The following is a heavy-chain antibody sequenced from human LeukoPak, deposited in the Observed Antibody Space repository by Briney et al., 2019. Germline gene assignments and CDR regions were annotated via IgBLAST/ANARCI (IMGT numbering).Heavy chain of an antibody. J-gene: IGHJ4*02. V-gene: IGHV4-34*01. CDR2: INHSGST. CDR3: ARDSTTGFDY. CDR1: GGSFSGYY. Sequence: SSETLSLTCAVYGGSFSGYYWSWIRQPPGKGLEWIGEINHSGSTNYNPSLKSRVTISVDTSKNQFSLKLSSVTAADTAVYYCARDSTTGFDYWGQGTLVTVSS. D-gene: IGHD6-13*01.